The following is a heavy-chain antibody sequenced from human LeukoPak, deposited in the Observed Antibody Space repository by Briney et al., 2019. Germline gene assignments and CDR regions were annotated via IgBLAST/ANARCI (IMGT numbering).Heavy chain of an antibody. CDR2: ISGSGGST. J-gene: IGHJ3*02. V-gene: IGHV3-23*01. Sequence: GGSLRLSCAASGFTFSSYAMSWVRQAPGKGLEWVSAISGSGGSTYYADSVKGRFTISRDNSKNTLYLQMNSLRAEDTAVYYCANSHVGGAVAGTGAFDIWGQGTMVTVSS. D-gene: IGHD6-19*01. CDR3: ANSHVGGAVAGTGAFDI. CDR1: GFTFSSYA.